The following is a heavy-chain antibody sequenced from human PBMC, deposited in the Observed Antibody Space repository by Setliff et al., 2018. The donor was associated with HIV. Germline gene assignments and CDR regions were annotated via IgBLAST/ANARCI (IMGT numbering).Heavy chain of an antibody. Sequence: SETLSLTCTVSRDSINGHWWSWIRQPPGKGLEWTGSIHYSGITHYNPSLKSRLTMSVDTSKNQVSLKLTSVTAADMAVYYCARYKCINFACVGFDIWGQGTVVTVSS. J-gene: IGHJ3*02. V-gene: IGHV4-59*11. CDR3: ARYKCINFACVGFDI. D-gene: IGHD3-9*01. CDR1: RDSINGHW. CDR2: IHYSGIT.